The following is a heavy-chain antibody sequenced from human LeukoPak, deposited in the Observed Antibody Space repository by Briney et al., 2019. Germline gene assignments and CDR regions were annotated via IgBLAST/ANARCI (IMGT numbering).Heavy chain of an antibody. CDR1: GGTFSSYG. CDR2: ISAYSGNT. J-gene: IGHJ4*02. V-gene: IGHV1-18*01. CDR3: ARVGDYASLDY. D-gene: IGHD4-17*01. Sequence: ASVKVSCKASGGTFSSYGINWVRQAPGQGLEWMGWISAYSGNTNYAQKLQGRVTMTTDTSTSTAYMDLRSLRSDDTAVYYCARVGDYASLDYWGQGTLVTVSS.